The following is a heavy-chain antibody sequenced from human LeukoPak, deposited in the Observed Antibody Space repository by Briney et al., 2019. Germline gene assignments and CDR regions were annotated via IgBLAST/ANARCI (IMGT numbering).Heavy chain of an antibody. CDR3: ARDPRIQGYPYGTVLDY. J-gene: IGHJ4*02. V-gene: IGHV3-23*01. CDR2: IGMTGGST. D-gene: IGHD3-10*01. Sequence: PGGSLRLSCVASGFTFTNYGMSWVRQAPGKGLEWLSGIGMTGGSTYYPDSVKGRFTISRDNSKNTLYLQMNSLRAEDSAVYYCARDPRIQGYPYGTVLDYWGQGTLVTVSA. CDR1: GFTFTNYG.